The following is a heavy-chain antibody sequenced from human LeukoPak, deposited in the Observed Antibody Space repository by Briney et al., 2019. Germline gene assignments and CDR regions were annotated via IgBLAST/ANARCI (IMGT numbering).Heavy chain of an antibody. V-gene: IGHV3-74*01. CDR3: ARGPGPRSGWYGTDY. J-gene: IGHJ4*02. CDR2: INSDGSST. CDR1: GFSLSGYW. Sequence: GGSLRLSCVASGFSLSGYWMHWVRQAPGKWLVWVTRINSDGSSTSYADSVKGRFTVSRDNAKNTLYLQMTSLRADDTAIYYCARGPGPRSGWYGTDYWGQGILVTVSS. D-gene: IGHD6-19*01.